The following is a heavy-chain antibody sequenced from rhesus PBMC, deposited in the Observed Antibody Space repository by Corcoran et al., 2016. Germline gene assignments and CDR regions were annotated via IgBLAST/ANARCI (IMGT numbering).Heavy chain of an antibody. CDR2: IKNKAYCGTA. CDR1: GFTFSVYA. Sequence: EVQLVESGGGLVQPGGSLRLSCAASGFTFSVYAMDWVRQAPGKGLEWVGFIKNKAYCGTAKYAASVKGRFTISRDDSKNTAYLQMSSLKTEDTAVYYCTSGNYFDYWGQGVLVTVSS. V-gene: IGHV3-153D*01. J-gene: IGHJ4*01. D-gene: IGHD2-21*01. CDR3: TSGNYFDY.